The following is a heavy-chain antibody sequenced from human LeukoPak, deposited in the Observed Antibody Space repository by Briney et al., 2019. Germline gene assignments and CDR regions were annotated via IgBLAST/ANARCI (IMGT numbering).Heavy chain of an antibody. J-gene: IGHJ4*02. CDR3: ARVRVVPAATVDY. V-gene: IGHV4-39*01. D-gene: IGHD2-2*01. CDR2: IYYSGST. Sequence: PSETLSLTCTVSGGSISGSSYYWGWIRQPPGKGLEWIGSIYYSGSTYYNPSLKSRVTISVDTSKNQFSLKLSSVTAADTAVYYCARVRVVPAATVDYWGQGTLVTVSS. CDR1: GGSISGSSYY.